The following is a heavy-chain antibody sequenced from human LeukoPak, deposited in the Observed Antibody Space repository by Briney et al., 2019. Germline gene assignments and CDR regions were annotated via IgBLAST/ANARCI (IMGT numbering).Heavy chain of an antibody. D-gene: IGHD3-9*01. Sequence: ASVKVSCKASGYTFTSYDINWVRQATGQGLEWMGWMNPNSGNTGYAQKFQGRVTMTRNTSISTAYMELSSLRSEDTAVYYCARGVYDILTAMRDYYYYGMDVWGQGTTVTVSS. CDR2: MNPNSGNT. J-gene: IGHJ6*02. V-gene: IGHV1-8*01. CDR1: GYTFTSYD. CDR3: ARGVYDILTAMRDYYYYGMDV.